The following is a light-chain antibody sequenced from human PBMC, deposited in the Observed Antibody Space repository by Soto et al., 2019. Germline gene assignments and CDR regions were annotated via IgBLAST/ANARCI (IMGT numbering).Light chain of an antibody. CDR1: NIGGKN. CDR3: QVWDSNSEHYV. J-gene: IGLJ1*01. Sequence: SYVLTQPPSVSVAPGQTARITCGGHNIGGKNVHWYQQRPGQAPVLVVFDDGVRPSGIPERFSGSNSGNTATLTISRVEAGDEADYYCQVWDSNSEHYVFGTGTKVTVL. V-gene: IGLV3-21*02. CDR2: DDG.